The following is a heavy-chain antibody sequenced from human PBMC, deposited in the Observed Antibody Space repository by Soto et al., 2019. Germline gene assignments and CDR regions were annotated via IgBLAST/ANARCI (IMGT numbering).Heavy chain of an antibody. CDR1: GFTFSIYG. CDR2: ISYHGSNK. V-gene: IGHV3-30*18. D-gene: IGHD1-26*01. CDR3: AKPYSGNYPRPFDY. Sequence: GGSLRLSCAASGFTFSIYGMHWVRQAPGKGLEWVAAISYHGSNKYYADSVKGRFTISRDNSKNTLYLQMDSPRAEDTAVYYCAKPYSGNYPRPFDYWGQGTLVTVSS. J-gene: IGHJ4*02.